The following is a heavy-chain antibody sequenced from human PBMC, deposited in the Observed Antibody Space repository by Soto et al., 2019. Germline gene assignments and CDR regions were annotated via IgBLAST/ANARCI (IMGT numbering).Heavy chain of an antibody. V-gene: IGHV3-64D*06. D-gene: IGHD3-16*01. CDR2: ISSNGGST. CDR3: VKSPASPWGDY. CDR1: GFTFSSYA. Sequence: GGSLRLSCSASGFTFSSYAMHWVRQAPGKGLEYVSAISSNGGSTYYADSVKGRFTISRDNSKNTLYLQMSSLRAEDTAVYYCVKSPASPWGDYWGQGTLVTVSS. J-gene: IGHJ4*02.